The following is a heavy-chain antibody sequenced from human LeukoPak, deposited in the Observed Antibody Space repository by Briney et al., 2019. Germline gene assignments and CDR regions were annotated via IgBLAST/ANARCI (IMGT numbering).Heavy chain of an antibody. CDR2: ISSSSSYI. J-gene: IGHJ6*02. Sequence: GGSLRLSCAASGFTFSSYSMNWVRQAPGKGRECVSSISSSSSYIYYAHSVKGRFTIFRDNAKNSLYLQMNSLRAEDTAVYYCARDRVASGYYHYYYYYYRMDVWGQGTTVTVSS. CDR3: ARDRVASGYYHYYYYYYRMDV. D-gene: IGHD3-3*01. V-gene: IGHV3-21*01. CDR1: GFTFSSYS.